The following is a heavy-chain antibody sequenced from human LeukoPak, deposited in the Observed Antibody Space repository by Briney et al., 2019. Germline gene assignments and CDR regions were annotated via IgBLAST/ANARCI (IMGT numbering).Heavy chain of an antibody. Sequence: PGGSLRLSCAASGFTFSSYSMNWVRQAPGKGLEWVSSISSSSSYIYYADSVKGRFTISRDNAKNSLYLQMNSLRAEDTAVYYCARDLYYYDSSGYYSGSHDAFDIWGQGTMVTVSS. CDR1: GFTFSSYS. CDR2: ISSSSSYI. CDR3: ARDLYYYDSSGYYSGSHDAFDI. J-gene: IGHJ3*02. D-gene: IGHD3-22*01. V-gene: IGHV3-21*01.